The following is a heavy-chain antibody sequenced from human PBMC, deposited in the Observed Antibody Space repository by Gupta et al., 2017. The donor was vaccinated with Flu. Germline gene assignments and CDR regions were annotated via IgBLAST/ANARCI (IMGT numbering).Heavy chain of an antibody. CDR1: GFTFSSYG. CDR3: ARELYSGSYSSYYMDV. D-gene: IGHD1-26*01. CDR2: IWYDGSNK. Sequence: QVQLVESGGGVVQPGRSLRLSCAASGFTFSSYGMHWVRQAPGKGLEWVAVIWYDGSNKYYADSVKGRFTISRDNSKNTLYLQMNSLRAEDTAVYYCARELYSGSYSSYYMDVWGKGTTVTVSS. J-gene: IGHJ6*03. V-gene: IGHV3-33*01.